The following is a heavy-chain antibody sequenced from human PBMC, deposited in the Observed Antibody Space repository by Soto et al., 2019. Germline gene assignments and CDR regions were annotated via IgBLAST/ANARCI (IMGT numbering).Heavy chain of an antibody. CDR2: INSDTGYT. CDR3: VRGKEAGVWFDP. J-gene: IGHJ5*02. V-gene: IGHV1-3*04. CDR1: GFTFSPHS. D-gene: IGHD3-10*01. Sequence: SVKVSCMASGFTFSPHSIHWVRQAPGQRLEWMGWINSDTGYTKYSQKFQARLTITWDSSAKTAYMELSSLQSEDTAVYYCVRGKEAGVWFDPWGQGTLVTVSS.